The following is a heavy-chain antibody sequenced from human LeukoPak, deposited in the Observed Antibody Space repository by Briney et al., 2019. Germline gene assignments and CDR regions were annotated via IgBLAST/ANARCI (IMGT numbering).Heavy chain of an antibody. CDR2: IWYDGSNK. J-gene: IGHJ6*02. CDR1: GFTFSSYW. CDR3: ARGIEYGSGSYYKGYGMDV. V-gene: IGHV3-33*08. D-gene: IGHD3-10*01. Sequence: PGGSLRLSCAASGFTFSSYWMHWVRQAPGKGLEWVAVIWYDGSNKYYADSVKGRFTISRDNSKNTLYLQMNSLRAEDTAVYYCARGIEYGSGSYYKGYGMDVWGQGTTVTVSS.